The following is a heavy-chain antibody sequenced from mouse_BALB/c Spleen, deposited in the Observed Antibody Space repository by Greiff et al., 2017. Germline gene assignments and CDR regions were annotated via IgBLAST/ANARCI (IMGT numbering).Heavy chain of an antibody. CDR2: IDPANGNT. V-gene: IGHV14-3*02. J-gene: IGHJ1*01. CDR3: LRGSSYLYFDV. D-gene: IGHD1-1*01. CDR1: GFNIKDTY. Sequence: EVQLQQSGAELVKPGASVKLSCTASGFNIKDTYMHWVKQRPEQGLEWIGRIDPANGNTKYDPKFQGKATITADTSSNTAYLQLSSLTSEDTAVYYCLRGSSYLYFDVWGAGTTVTVSS.